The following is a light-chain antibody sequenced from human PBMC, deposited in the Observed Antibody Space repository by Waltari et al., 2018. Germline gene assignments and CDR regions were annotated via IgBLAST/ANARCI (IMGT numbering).Light chain of an antibody. Sequence: QSLLTQPPSISGAPGQRVTISCSGGGSKIGRNSVNWYEQVPGTAPKLLIFRSDQRPSGVSDRFSGSKSGTSASLTITGLLSADEADYICAAWDDSLNAWIFGGGTRLTVL. CDR2: RSD. J-gene: IGLJ3*02. CDR1: GSKIGRNS. V-gene: IGLV1-44*01. CDR3: AAWDDSLNAWI.